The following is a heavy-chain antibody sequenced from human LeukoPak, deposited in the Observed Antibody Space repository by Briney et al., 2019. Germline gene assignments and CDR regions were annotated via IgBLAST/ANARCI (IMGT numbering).Heavy chain of an antibody. CDR3: ARYCSSTSCLDECD. V-gene: IGHV1-69*05. Sequence: ASVKVSCKASGGAFSSYAISWVRQAPGQGLEWMGGIIPIFGTANYAQKFQGRVTMTRDTSTSTVYMELSSLRSEDTAVYYCARYCSSTSCLDECDWGQGTLVTVSS. D-gene: IGHD2-2*01. CDR2: IIPIFGTA. CDR1: GGAFSSYA. J-gene: IGHJ4*02.